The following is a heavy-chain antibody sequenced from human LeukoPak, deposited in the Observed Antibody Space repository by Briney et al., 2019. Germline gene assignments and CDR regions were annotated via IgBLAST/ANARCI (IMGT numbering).Heavy chain of an antibody. CDR3: ARKTIAAAGTPRYYYGMDV. CDR2: MNPNSGNT. J-gene: IGHJ6*02. D-gene: IGHD6-13*01. CDR1: GYTFTSYD. V-gene: IGHV1-8*01. Sequence: ASVKVSFKASGYTFTSYDINWVRQAPGQGLEWMGWMNPNSGNTGYAQKFQGRVTMTRNTSISTAYMELSSLRSEDTAVYYCARKTIAAAGTPRYYYGMDVWGQGTTVTVSS.